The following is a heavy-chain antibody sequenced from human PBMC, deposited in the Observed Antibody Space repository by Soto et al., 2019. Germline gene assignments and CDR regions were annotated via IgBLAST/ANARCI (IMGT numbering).Heavy chain of an antibody. J-gene: IGHJ4*02. Sequence: QVQLVQSGAEVKKPGASVKVSCKASGYTFSSYGISWVRQGPGQGLEWMGWISVYDGNKMYAQKFQGRVTMTTDTSTSTAYMELRSLRSDDTAVYYCARDCSGGSCSTAYWGQGTLVTVSS. CDR3: ARDCSGGSCSTAY. D-gene: IGHD2-15*01. CDR1: GYTFSSYG. CDR2: ISVYDGNK. V-gene: IGHV1-18*01.